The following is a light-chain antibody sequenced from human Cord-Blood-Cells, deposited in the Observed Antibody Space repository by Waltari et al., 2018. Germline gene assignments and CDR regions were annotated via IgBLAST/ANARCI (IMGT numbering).Light chain of an antibody. J-gene: IGLJ3*02. CDR2: EVS. CDR3: SSYTSSSTLV. V-gene: IGLV2-8*01. Sequence: QSALTQPPSASGSPGQSVTTPCTGTSSDVGGYNYVSWYQQHPGKAPKLMIYEVSKRPSGVPDRFSGSKSGNTASLTVSGLQAEDEADYYCSSYTSSSTLVFGGGTKLTVL. CDR1: SSDVGGYNY.